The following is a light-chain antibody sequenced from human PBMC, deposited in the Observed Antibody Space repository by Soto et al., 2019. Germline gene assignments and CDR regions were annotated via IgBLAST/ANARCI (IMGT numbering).Light chain of an antibody. CDR1: QSLVQSNGYNY. V-gene: IGKV2-28*01. J-gene: IGKJ2*01. CDR2: LGS. Sequence: DIVMTQSALGLPVTPGEPASISCRSSQSLVQSNGYNYLDWYLQKPGQSPQLLIYLGSNRASGVPDRFSGSGSGTDFTLKISRVEAEDVGVYYCMQGLQTPTYTFGQGTKVDIK. CDR3: MQGLQTPTYT.